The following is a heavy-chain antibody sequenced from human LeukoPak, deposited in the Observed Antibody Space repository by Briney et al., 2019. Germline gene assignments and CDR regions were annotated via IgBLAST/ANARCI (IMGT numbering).Heavy chain of an antibody. V-gene: IGHV1-46*01. CDR2: IKPSGGGT. D-gene: IGHD3-22*01. Sequence: ASVTVSCKPSVYTFTNYYVHWVRQAPGQGLEWMGIIKPSGGGTSYALKFQGRVTMTRDTSTSTAYMELSSLRSEDTAVYYCARDHFDSSGYYYLLGYFEHWGQGTLVTVSS. CDR1: VYTFTNYY. CDR3: ARDHFDSSGYYYLLGYFEH. J-gene: IGHJ1*01.